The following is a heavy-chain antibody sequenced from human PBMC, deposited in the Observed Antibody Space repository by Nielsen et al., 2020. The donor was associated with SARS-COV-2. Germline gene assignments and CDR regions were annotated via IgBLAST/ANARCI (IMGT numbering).Heavy chain of an antibody. Sequence: VRQMPGKGLEWVSYISSSGSTIYYADSVKGRFTISRDNAKNSLYLQMNSLRAEDTAVYYCARGRIMDCSGGSCYSSPLGYWGQGTLVTVSS. V-gene: IGHV3-48*03. CDR2: ISSSGSTI. CDR3: ARGRIMDCSGGSCYSSPLGY. D-gene: IGHD2-15*01. J-gene: IGHJ4*02.